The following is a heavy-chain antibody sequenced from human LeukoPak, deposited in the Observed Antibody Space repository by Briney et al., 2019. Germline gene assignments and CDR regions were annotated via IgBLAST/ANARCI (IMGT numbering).Heavy chain of an antibody. CDR1: VFTVSSNY. J-gene: IGHJ4*02. Sequence: PGGSLRLSCAASVFTVSSNYMSSVPEAPGEGGECVSVSYSGGSTYYADSVKGRFTISRDNSKNTLYLQMNSLRAEDTAVYYCARVEEGHFDYWGQGTLVTVSS. V-gene: IGHV3-53*01. CDR2: SYSGGST. CDR3: ARVEEGHFDY.